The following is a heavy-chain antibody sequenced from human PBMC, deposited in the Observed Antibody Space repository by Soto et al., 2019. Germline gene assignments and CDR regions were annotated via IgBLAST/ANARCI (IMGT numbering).Heavy chain of an antibody. CDR3: AGAARRGLWAQGLHAMEG. CDR2: ISGYNGQT. Sequence: QIQLVQSGPEVKKPGASVKVSCKASGYTFTTYGISWVRQAPGQGLEWMGWISGYNGQTNYAQKFRGRVTITTDTSTGRAYREMRSPRTEDTATYYRAGAARRGLWAQGLHAMEGGGQGTTVTV. V-gene: IGHV1-18*01. D-gene: IGHD2-15*01. J-gene: IGHJ6*02. CDR1: GYTFTTYG.